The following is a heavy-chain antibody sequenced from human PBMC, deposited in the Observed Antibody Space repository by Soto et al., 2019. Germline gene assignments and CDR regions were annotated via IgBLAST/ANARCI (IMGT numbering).Heavy chain of an antibody. Sequence: ASVKVYCKASGYTFTGYYMHWVRQAPGQGLEWMGWINPNSGGTNYAQKFQGWVTMTRDTSISTAYMELSRLRSDDTAVYYCAREAFISSWYGLYYYGMDVWGQGTTVTVSS. D-gene: IGHD6-13*01. CDR2: INPNSGGT. J-gene: IGHJ6*02. V-gene: IGHV1-2*04. CDR3: AREAFISSWYGLYYYGMDV. CDR1: GYTFTGYY.